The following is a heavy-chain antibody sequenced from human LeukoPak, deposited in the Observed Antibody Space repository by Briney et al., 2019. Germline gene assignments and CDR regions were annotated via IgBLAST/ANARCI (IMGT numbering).Heavy chain of an antibody. CDR2: IYYSGST. J-gene: IGHJ4*02. D-gene: IGHD2-2*01. CDR1: GGSISSSSYY. CDR3: ARHVGGGSSTGFDI. Sequence: SETLSLTCTVSGGSISSSSYYWGWIRQPPGKGLEWIGSIYYSGSTYYNPSLKSRVTISVDTSKNQFSLKLSSVTAADTAVYYCARHVGGGSSTGFDIWGQGTLVTVSS. V-gene: IGHV4-39*01.